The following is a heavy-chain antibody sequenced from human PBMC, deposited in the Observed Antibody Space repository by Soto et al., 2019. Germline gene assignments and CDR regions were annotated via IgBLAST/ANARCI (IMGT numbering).Heavy chain of an antibody. J-gene: IGHJ6*02. Sequence: GESLKISCKGSGYSFTSYWIGWVRQMPGKGLEWMGIIYPGDSDTRYSPSFQGQVTISADKSISTAYLQWSSLKASDTAMYYCARHEGVAVAAGVMDFWGQGTTVTVSS. CDR1: GYSFTSYW. V-gene: IGHV5-51*01. CDR2: IYPGDSDT. D-gene: IGHD6-19*01. CDR3: ARHEGVAVAAGVMDF.